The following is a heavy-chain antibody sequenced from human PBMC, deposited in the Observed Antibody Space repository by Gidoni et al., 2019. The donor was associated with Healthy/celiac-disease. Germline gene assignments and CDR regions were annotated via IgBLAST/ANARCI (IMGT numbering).Heavy chain of an antibody. CDR2: IYPSGST. CDR3: ARERGAITMIVVASDAFDI. CDR1: GGPISSGSYY. Sequence: QVQLQESGPGLVKPSQTLSLTCTVPGGPISSGSYYWSWIRQPAGKGLEWIGRIYPSGSTNYNPTLKSRVTISVDTSKNQFSLKLSSVTAADTAVYYCARERGAITMIVVASDAFDIWGQGTMVTVSS. V-gene: IGHV4-61*02. D-gene: IGHD3-22*01. J-gene: IGHJ3*02.